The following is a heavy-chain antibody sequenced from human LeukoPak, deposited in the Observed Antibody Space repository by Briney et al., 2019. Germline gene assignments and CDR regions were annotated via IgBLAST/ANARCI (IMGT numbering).Heavy chain of an antibody. CDR1: GGTFSSYA. V-gene: IGHV1-69*13. D-gene: IGHD6-13*01. CDR2: IIPIFGTA. Sequence: GASVKVSCKASGGTFSSYAISWVRQAPGQGLEWMGGIIPIFGTANYAQKFQGRVTITAGESTSTAYMELSSLRSEDTAVYYCARSYSSSWLPEYWGQGTLVTVSS. CDR3: ARSYSSSWLPEY. J-gene: IGHJ4*02.